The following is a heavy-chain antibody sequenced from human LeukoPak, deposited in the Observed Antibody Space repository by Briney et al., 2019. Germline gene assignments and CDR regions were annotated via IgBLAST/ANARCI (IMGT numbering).Heavy chain of an antibody. J-gene: IGHJ4*02. CDR1: GFTFSSYS. CDR3: AKDKGKAAAGKMEFDY. V-gene: IGHV3-21*04. Sequence: PGGSLRLSCAASGFTFSSYSMNWVRQAPGKGLEWVSSISSNSYIYYADSVKGRFTISRDNAKNSLYLQMNSLRAEDTALYYCAKDKGKAAAGKMEFDYWGQGTLVTVSS. CDR2: ISSNSYI. D-gene: IGHD6-13*01.